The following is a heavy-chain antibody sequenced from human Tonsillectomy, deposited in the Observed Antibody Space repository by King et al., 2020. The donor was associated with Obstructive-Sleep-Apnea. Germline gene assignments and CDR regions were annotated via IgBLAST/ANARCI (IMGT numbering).Heavy chain of an antibody. V-gene: IGHV4-59*01. CDR1: GGSISSYY. J-gene: IGHJ6*02. Sequence: PLQESGPGLVKPSETLSLTCTVSGGSISSYYWSWIRQPPGKGLEWIGYIYYSGSTNYNPSLKSRVTISVDTSKNQFSLKLSSVTAADTAVYYCARGNPILGYCSSTSCPPYYYYGMDVWGQGTTVTVSS. CDR3: ARGNPILGYCSSTSCPPYYYYGMDV. D-gene: IGHD2-2*01. CDR2: IYYSGST.